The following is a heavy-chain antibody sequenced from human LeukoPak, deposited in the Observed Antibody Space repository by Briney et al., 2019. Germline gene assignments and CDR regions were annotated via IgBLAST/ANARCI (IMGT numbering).Heavy chain of an antibody. CDR1: GYTLTELS. Sequence: GASVKVSCKVSGYTLTELSLHWGRQAPGTGLGRVGGFEPEDGETIYAQKFQGRVTLTEDTSTDTTYMELNSLRSEDTAVYYCATLYYYGSGRRNADYWGQGTLVTVSS. J-gene: IGHJ4*02. D-gene: IGHD3-10*01. V-gene: IGHV1-24*01. CDR2: FEPEDGET. CDR3: ATLYYYGSGRRNADY.